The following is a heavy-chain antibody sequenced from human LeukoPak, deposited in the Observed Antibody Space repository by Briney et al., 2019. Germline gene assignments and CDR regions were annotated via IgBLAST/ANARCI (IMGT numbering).Heavy chain of an antibody. CDR2: TYYRSRWSD. V-gene: IGHV6-1*01. Sequence: SQTLSLTCAISGESVFINTAAWTWIRRSPSRGLEWLGRTYYRSRWSDDYAVSMRGRMTVNPDTSKNQVSLQLNSVTPEDTAVYYCAREVAGTCTFDVWGQGTMVTVSS. CDR1: GESVFINTAA. D-gene: IGHD1-14*01. CDR3: AREVAGTCTFDV. J-gene: IGHJ3*01.